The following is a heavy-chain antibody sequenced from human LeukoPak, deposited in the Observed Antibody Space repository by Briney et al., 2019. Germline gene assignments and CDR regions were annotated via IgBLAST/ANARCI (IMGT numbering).Heavy chain of an antibody. CDR2: MYYSGNT. J-gene: IGHJ5*02. V-gene: IGHV4-39*01. D-gene: IGHD5/OR15-5a*01. Sequence: QESGPGLVKPSETLSLTCTVSGGSISRSSSYWGWIRQPPGKGLEWIGSMYYSGNTYYNPSLKSRVNISVDTSKNQVSLKLSSVTAADTAVYYCARRRTVSTTGRFDPWGQGILVTVSS. CDR3: ARRRTVSTTGRFDP. CDR1: GGSISRSSSY.